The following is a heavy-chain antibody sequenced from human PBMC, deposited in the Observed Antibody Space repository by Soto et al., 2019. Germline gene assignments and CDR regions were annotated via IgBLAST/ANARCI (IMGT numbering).Heavy chain of an antibody. V-gene: IGHV1-69*13. CDR3: SSLLYSDAGDAFDI. D-gene: IGHD2-8*01. CDR2: IIPIFGTA. Sequence: SVKVYCKASGGTFSSYAISWVRQAPGQGLEWMGGIIPIFGTANYAQKFQGRVTITADESTSTAYMELSSLRSEDTAVYYCSSLLYSDAGDAFDIWGQGTMVTV. CDR1: GGTFSSYA. J-gene: IGHJ3*02.